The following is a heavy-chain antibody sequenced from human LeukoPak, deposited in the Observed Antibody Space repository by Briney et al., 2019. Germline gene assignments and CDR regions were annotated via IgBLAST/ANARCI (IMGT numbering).Heavy chain of an antibody. D-gene: IGHD3-22*01. CDR1: GGSVSSGSYY. Sequence: SETLSLTCTVSGGSVSSGSYYWSWIRQPPGKGLEWIGYSYYSGSTNDNPSPKSRGTISVDTSKNQFSLKLSSVTAADTAVYYCARRDSSAYFVYAFDIWGQGTMVTVSS. J-gene: IGHJ3*02. V-gene: IGHV4-61*01. CDR3: ARRDSSAYFVYAFDI. CDR2: SYYSGST.